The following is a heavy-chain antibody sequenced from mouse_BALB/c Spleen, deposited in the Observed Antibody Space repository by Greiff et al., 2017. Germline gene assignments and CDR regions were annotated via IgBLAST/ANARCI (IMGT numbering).Heavy chain of an antibody. Sequence: ESGPGLVKPSQSLSLTCSVTGYSITSGYYWNWIRQFPGNKLEWMGYISYDGSNNYNPSLKNRISITRDTSKNQFFLKLNSVTTEDTATYYCARGHYGSSHYYAMDYWGQGTSVTVSS. D-gene: IGHD1-1*01. CDR2: ISYDGSN. CDR1: GYSITSGYY. CDR3: ARGHYGSSHYYAMDY. V-gene: IGHV3-6*02. J-gene: IGHJ4*01.